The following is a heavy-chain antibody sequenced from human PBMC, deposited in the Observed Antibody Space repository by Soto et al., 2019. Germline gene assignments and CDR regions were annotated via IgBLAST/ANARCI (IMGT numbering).Heavy chain of an antibody. V-gene: IGHV1-3*01. CDR3: ARDIVSVGPRAQYAFDV. Sequence: VQSGAELKKPGASVNISCQASGFTFSDTLINWVRQGPGQRLEWMGWINPANGNTRYSEPFQGRVTISGISSASTAYVALSDLTSEDPAVYYCARDIVSVGPRAQYAFDVWGQGKMITVSS. CDR2: INPANGNT. CDR1: GFTFSDTL. D-gene: IGHD1-26*01. J-gene: IGHJ3*01.